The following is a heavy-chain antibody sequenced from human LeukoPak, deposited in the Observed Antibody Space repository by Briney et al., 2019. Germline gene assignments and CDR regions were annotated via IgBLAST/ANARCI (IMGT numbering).Heavy chain of an antibody. CDR2: ISWNSGSI. D-gene: IGHD6-6*01. V-gene: IGHV3-9*01. Sequence: PGGSLRLSCAASGFTFDDYAMHWVRQAPGKGLEWVSGISWNSGSIGYADSVKGRFTISRDNAKNSLYLQMNSPRAEDTALYYCAKDTYSSSLTGFDYWGQGTLVTASS. CDR3: AKDTYSSSLTGFDY. CDR1: GFTFDDYA. J-gene: IGHJ4*02.